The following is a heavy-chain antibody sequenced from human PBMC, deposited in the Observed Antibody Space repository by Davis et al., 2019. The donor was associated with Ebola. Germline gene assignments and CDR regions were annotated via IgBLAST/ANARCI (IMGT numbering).Heavy chain of an antibody. V-gene: IGHV1-69*06. Sequence: SVKVSCKASGGTFSSYAISWVRQAPGQGLEWMGGIIPIFGTANYAQKFQGRVTITADTSTSTAYMELRSLRSDDTAVYYCARDFDGDYRFSYYYYGMDVWGQGTTVTVSS. CDR1: GGTFSSYA. CDR3: ARDFDGDYRFSYYYYGMDV. J-gene: IGHJ6*02. D-gene: IGHD4-17*01. CDR2: IIPIFGTA.